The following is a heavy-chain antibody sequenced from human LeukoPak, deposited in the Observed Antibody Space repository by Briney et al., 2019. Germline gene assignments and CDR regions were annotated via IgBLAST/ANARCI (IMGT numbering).Heavy chain of an antibody. J-gene: IGHJ6*02. D-gene: IGHD5-18*01. CDR3: AKDHYGYSGYYYGTDV. CDR2: ISYDGSNK. V-gene: IGHV3-30*18. Sequence: GRSLRLSCAASGFTFSSYGMHWVRQAPGKGLEWVAVISYDGSNKYYADSVKGRFTISRDNSKNTLYLQMYSLRAEDTAVYYCAKDHYGYSGYYYGTDVWGQGTTVTVSS. CDR1: GFTFSSYG.